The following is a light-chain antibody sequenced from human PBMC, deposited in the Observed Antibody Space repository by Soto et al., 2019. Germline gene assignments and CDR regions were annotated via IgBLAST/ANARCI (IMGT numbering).Light chain of an antibody. Sequence: QSVLTQSPSASASLGASVKLTCTLSSGHSSYAIAWHQQQPETGPRHLMKLDSDGSHTKGDAIPDRFSGSSSGAERYLTISRLQSEDEADYYCQTWGTGIHVVFGGGTKVTVL. V-gene: IGLV4-69*01. CDR1: SGHSSYA. J-gene: IGLJ2*01. CDR2: LDSDGSH. CDR3: QTWGTGIHVV.